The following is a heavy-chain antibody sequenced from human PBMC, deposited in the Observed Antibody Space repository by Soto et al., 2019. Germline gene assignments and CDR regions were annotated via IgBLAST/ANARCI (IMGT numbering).Heavy chain of an antibody. CDR1: GGSISSYY. V-gene: IGHV4-59*01. CDR3: ARYVVVVAANYYYGMDV. CDR2: IYYSGST. J-gene: IGHJ6*02. Sequence: SETLSLTCTVSGGSISSYYWSWIRQPPGKGLEWIGYIYYSGSTNYNPSLKSRVTISVDTSKNQFSLKLSSVTAADTAVYYCARYVVVVAANYYYGMDVWGQGTTVTVSS. D-gene: IGHD2-15*01.